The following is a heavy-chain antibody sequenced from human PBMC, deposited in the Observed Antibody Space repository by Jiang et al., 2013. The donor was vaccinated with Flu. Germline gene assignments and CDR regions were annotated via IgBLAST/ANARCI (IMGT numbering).Heavy chain of an antibody. V-gene: IGHV3-23*01. CDR2: INGRGSST. CDR3: AKVWTVDGADPKTYYFDS. D-gene: IGHD6-19*01. Sequence: VQLLESGGGLVQPGGSLRLSCAASGFTFSSYVMTWVRQAPGRGLERVSVINGRGSSTYYADSVKGRFTVSRDNPRSTLYLQMNSLSAEDTAIYYCAKVWTVDGADPKTYYFDSWGQGTLVTVSS. J-gene: IGHJ4*02. CDR1: GFTFSSYV.